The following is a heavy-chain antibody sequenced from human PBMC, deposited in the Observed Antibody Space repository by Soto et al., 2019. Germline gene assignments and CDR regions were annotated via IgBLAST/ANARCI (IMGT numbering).Heavy chain of an antibody. Sequence: GGPRTLSCAASGFTFSSYALSWDRQAPGKWLEWVSAISGSRGSTYYADSVKGRCTISRDNSKNTLYLQVNSLRAEETAVYYCGKGIKGIHYYERIGYHARDYFDYLGQGTLVTVSS. V-gene: IGHV3-23*01. J-gene: IGHJ4*02. CDR1: GFTFSSYA. CDR2: ISGSRGST. CDR3: GKGIKGIHYYERIGYHARDYFDY. D-gene: IGHD3-22*01.